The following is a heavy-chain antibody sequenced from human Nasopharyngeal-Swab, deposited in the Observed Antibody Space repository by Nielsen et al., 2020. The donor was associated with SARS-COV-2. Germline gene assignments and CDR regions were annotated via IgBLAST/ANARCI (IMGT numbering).Heavy chain of an antibody. D-gene: IGHD1-26*01. J-gene: IGHJ6*02. CDR2: IYYTGST. V-gene: IGHV4-59*01. CDR1: GGSMSGYY. CDR3: ARDYSGSYYYYYGMDV. Sequence: SETLSLTCTVSGGSMSGYYWTWIRQPPGKGLEWIGYIYYTGSTNYNPSLKSRVTISIDTSKNQFSLKLSSVTAADTAVYYCARDYSGSYYYYYGMDVWGQGTTVTVSS.